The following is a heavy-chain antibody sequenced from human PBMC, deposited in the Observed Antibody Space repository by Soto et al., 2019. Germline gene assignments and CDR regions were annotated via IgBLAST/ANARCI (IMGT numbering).Heavy chain of an antibody. J-gene: IGHJ4*02. CDR1: GFTFSSYG. D-gene: IGHD6-13*01. CDR2: IWYDGSNK. V-gene: IGHV3-33*01. Sequence: QVQLVESGGGVVQPGRSLRLSCAASGFTFSSYGMHWVRQAPGKGLEWVAVIWYDGSNKYYADSVKGRFTISRDNSKNTLYLQMNSLRAEDTAVYYCARGRSSSGLAAIAAAGTPFDYWGQGTLVTVSS. CDR3: ARGRSSSGLAAIAAAGTPFDY.